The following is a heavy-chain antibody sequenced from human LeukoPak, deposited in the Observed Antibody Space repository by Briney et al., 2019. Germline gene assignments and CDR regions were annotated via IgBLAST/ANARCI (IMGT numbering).Heavy chain of an antibody. Sequence: GGSLRLSCAASGFTFSSYWMSWVRQAPGKGLEWVANIKQDGSENYYVDSVKGRFTISRDNAKNSLYLQMNSLRAEDTAVYYCAREGSGWYFDYWGQGTLVTVSS. CDR3: AREGSGWYFDY. V-gene: IGHV3-7*03. D-gene: IGHD6-19*01. CDR1: GFTFSSYW. CDR2: IKQDGSEN. J-gene: IGHJ4*02.